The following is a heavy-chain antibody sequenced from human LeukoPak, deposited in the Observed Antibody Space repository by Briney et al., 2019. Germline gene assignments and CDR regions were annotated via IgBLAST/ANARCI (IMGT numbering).Heavy chain of an antibody. V-gene: IGHV3-23*01. J-gene: IGHJ3*02. Sequence: GGSLRLSCAASGFTFSSYAMSWVRQAPGKGLEWVSGISGSGDNTYYADSVKGRFTISRDNSKNTLYVQVNSLGTEDTAVYFCARVRYCSSTTCRGAFDIWGQGTMVTVSS. CDR3: ARVRYCSSTTCRGAFDI. CDR1: GFTFSSYA. D-gene: IGHD2-2*01. CDR2: ISGSGDNT.